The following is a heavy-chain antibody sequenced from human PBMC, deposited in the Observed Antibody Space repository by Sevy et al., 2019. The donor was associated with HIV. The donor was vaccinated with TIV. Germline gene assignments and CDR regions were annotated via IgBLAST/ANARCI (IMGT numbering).Heavy chain of an antibody. CDR1: GFTFSSYN. D-gene: IGHD1-26*01. J-gene: IGHJ4*02. Sequence: GGSLRLSCVASGFTFSSYNMNWVRQAPGKGLEWVSSISSSSSYVYHADSVKGRFTISRDNAKNSQYLQMNSLRAEDTAVYYCAKWDADRRWFFDYWGQGTLVTVSS. CDR2: ISSSSSYV. V-gene: IGHV3-21*06. CDR3: AKWDADRRWFFDY.